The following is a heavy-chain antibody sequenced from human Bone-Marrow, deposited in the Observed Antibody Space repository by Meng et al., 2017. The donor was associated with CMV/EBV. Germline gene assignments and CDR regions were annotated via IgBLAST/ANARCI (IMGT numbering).Heavy chain of an antibody. CDR3: ARVSEARRRSGWYKYSGTDY. Sequence: ASVKVSCKASGYTFTSYGISWVRQAPGQGLEWMGWISAYNGNTNFAQKLQGRVTMTTDTSTSTAYMELRSLRSDDTAVYYCARVSEARRRSGWYKYSGTDYWGQGTLVTFSS. CDR1: GYTFTSYG. J-gene: IGHJ4*02. V-gene: IGHV1-18*01. D-gene: IGHD6-19*01. CDR2: ISAYNGNT.